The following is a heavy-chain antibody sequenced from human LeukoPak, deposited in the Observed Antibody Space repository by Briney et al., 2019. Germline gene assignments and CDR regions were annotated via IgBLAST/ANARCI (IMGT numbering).Heavy chain of an antibody. D-gene: IGHD6-19*01. Sequence: PSETLSLTCTVSDYSISSGYGYYWGWIRQPPGKGLEWIGNIYHSGITYYNHFNSSLKSRVTISIDTSKNQFSLKLSSVTAADTAVYYCATIAVAATAFDYWGQGTLVTVSS. CDR3: ATIAVAATAFDY. V-gene: IGHV4-38-2*02. CDR2: IYHSGIT. J-gene: IGHJ4*02. CDR1: DYSISSGYGYY.